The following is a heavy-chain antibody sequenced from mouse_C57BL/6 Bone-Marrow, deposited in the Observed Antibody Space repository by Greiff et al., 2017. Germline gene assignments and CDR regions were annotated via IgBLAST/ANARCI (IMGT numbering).Heavy chain of an antibody. CDR3: AVWRPWFAY. CDR2: IHPSDSDT. J-gene: IGHJ3*01. Sequence: QVHVKQPGAELVKPGASVKVSCKASGYTFTSYWMHWVKQRPGQGLEWIGRIHPSDSDTKYNPKFKGKATLTVDKSSSTAYLQLSSLTSEDSAVYYCAVWRPWFAYWGQGTLVTVSA. CDR1: GYTFTSYW. V-gene: IGHV1-74*01.